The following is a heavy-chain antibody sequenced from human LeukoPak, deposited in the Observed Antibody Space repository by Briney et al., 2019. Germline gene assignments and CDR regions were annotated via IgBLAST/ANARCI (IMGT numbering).Heavy chain of an antibody. J-gene: IGHJ5*02. CDR1: GSSLSGYW. Sequence: GGSLRVSCVASGSSLSGYWMYWVRQAPGKGLMYISRNNGDGSTTNYADVVKGRFTMSRDNVKNTLYLQMNSLRVEDTAVYYCARDPRNVGLAPWGQGTLVTVSS. D-gene: IGHD2-15*01. CDR3: ARDPRNVGLAP. V-gene: IGHV3-74*01. CDR2: NNGDGSTT.